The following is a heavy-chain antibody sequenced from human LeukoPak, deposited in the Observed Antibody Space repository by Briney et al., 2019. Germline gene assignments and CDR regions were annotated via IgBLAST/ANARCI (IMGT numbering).Heavy chain of an antibody. V-gene: IGHV5-51*01. CDR3: ARPERCSSTSCYAGDAFDI. J-gene: IGHJ3*02. Sequence: GESLKISCKGSGYSFTSYWIGWVRQMPGKGLEWMGIIYPGDSDTRSSPSFQGQVTISADKSISTAYLQWSSLKASDTAMYYCARPERCSSTSCYAGDAFDIWGQGTMVTVSS. CDR2: IYPGDSDT. D-gene: IGHD2-2*01. CDR1: GYSFTSYW.